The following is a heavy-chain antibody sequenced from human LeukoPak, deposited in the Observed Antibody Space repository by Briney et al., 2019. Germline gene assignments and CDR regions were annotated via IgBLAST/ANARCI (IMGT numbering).Heavy chain of an antibody. J-gene: IGHJ4*02. D-gene: IGHD3-10*02. CDR3: ARDVFTEYSAVRVDPLRGTEDFFDY. CDR2: IRYSRSYI. CDR1: GFTFSSYG. Sequence: GGSLRLSCAASGFTFSSYGMHWVRQAPGKGLEWVAFIRYSRSYIYYADSVKGRFTISRDNAKNSLYLQMNSLRAEDTAVYYCARDVFTEYSAVRVDPLRGTEDFFDYWGQGTLVTVSS. V-gene: IGHV3-21*01.